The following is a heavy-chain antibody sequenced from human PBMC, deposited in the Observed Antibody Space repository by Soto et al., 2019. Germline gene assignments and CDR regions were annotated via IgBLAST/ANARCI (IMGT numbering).Heavy chain of an antibody. CDR3: AKATATGGGAFDI. Sequence: GGSLRLSCAASGFTCSSYDMSWVRQAPGKGLEWVSTILVGGSTHYPDSVKGRFTISRDNSKNTLFLQMNSLTAGDTAVYYCAKATATGGGAFDICGQGTMVTVSS. J-gene: IGHJ3*02. V-gene: IGHV3-23*01. CDR2: ILVGGST. D-gene: IGHD2-8*02. CDR1: GFTCSSYD.